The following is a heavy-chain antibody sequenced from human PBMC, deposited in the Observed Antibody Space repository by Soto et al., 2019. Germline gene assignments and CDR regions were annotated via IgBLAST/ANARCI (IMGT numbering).Heavy chain of an antibody. D-gene: IGHD2-15*01. Sequence: QVQLQESGPRVVKPSETLSLTCSVSGGSISSYFWSWIRQPAGKELEWIGRVYITDTTTCNPNLGSRLTMSLDAPKRQFSLQLASVTAGDTAIYYCARHHSSGSGAFDLWGQGTLVTVSS. CDR3: ARHHSSGSGAFDL. J-gene: IGHJ3*01. CDR1: GGSISSYF. V-gene: IGHV4-4*07. CDR2: VYITDTT.